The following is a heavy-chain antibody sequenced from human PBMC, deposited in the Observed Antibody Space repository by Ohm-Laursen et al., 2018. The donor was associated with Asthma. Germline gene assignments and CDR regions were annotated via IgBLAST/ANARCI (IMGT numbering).Heavy chain of an antibody. D-gene: IGHD4-17*01. Sequence: SQTLSLTCTVSGGSISSGDYYWSWIRQPPGKGLEWIGYIYYSGSTYYNPSLKSRVTISVDTSKNQFSLKLSSVTAADTAVYYCAADHDYGDYEIYYYGMDVWGQGTTVTVSS. CDR2: IYYSGST. J-gene: IGHJ6*02. V-gene: IGHV4-31*03. CDR3: AADHDYGDYEIYYYGMDV. CDR1: GGSISSGDYY.